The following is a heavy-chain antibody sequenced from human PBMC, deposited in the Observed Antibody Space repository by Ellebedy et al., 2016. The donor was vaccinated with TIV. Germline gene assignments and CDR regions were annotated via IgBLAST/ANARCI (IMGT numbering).Heavy chain of an antibody. J-gene: IGHJ6*03. Sequence: GGSLRLXXKGSGYSFSMYWIGWVRQVLGKGLEWMGIIYPGDSQTTYSPSFEGQVTMSADKSSNTAYLQWSNLKASDTAMYYCARHRGVSPRYYYMDVWGKGTPVTVS. D-gene: IGHD3-10*01. CDR2: IYPGDSQT. CDR1: GYSFSMYW. V-gene: IGHV5-51*01. CDR3: ARHRGVSPRYYYMDV.